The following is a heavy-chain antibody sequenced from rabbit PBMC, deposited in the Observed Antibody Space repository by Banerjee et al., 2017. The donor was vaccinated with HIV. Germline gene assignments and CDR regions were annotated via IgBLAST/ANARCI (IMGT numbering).Heavy chain of an antibody. CDR3: ARGPDNNGPWGDL. V-gene: IGHV1S45*01. J-gene: IGHJ3*01. CDR1: GFAFSSSYY. D-gene: IGHD3-3*01. Sequence: QEQLEESGGDLVKPEGSLTLTCTASGFAFSSSYYMCWVRQAPGKGLEYIGYITYDGRTYYASWVNGRFSISKTSSTTVTLQMTSLTAADTATYFCARGPDNNGPWGDLWGQGTLVTVS. CDR2: ITYDGRT.